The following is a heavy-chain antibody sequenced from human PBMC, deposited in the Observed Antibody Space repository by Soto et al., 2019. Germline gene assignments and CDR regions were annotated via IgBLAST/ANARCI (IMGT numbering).Heavy chain of an antibody. CDR2: IKSKTAGGTT. CDR3: SRDFDY. J-gene: IGHJ4*02. CDR1: GFIFSNAW. V-gene: IGHV3-15*01. Sequence: GGSLRLSCAASGFIFSNAWMSWVRQAPGKGLEWVGRIKSKTAGGTTDYAAPVQGRFTISRDDSKNTLYLQMNSLKTEDTAVYYCSRDFDYWGQGTLVTVSS.